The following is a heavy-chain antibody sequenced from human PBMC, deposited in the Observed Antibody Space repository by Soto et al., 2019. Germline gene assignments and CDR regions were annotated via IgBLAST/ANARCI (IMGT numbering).Heavy chain of an antibody. CDR1: GYTFTIHA. Sequence: XSVKVSCKASGYTFTIHAIHLVRQAPGQRLEWMGWINGGDGKIDYSQNFQGRVTLTRDTSTTTVYMDLNTLTSEDTAVYYCARGLYGSADDWGHGTLVTVSS. J-gene: IGHJ4*01. CDR2: INGGDGKI. V-gene: IGHV1-3*01. D-gene: IGHD3-10*01. CDR3: ARGLYGSADD.